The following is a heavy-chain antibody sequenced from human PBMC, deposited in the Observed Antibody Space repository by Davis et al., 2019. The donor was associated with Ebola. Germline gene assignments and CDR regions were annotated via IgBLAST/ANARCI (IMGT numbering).Heavy chain of an antibody. V-gene: IGHV3-15*01. Sequence: PGGSLRLSCAASGFTFSNAWMSWVRQAPGKGLEWVGRIKSKTDGGTTDYAAPVKGRFTISRDNSKKMLYLQMNSLRAEDTAAYYCAKRLGRSYSGGYFDYWGQGTLVTVSS. CDR1: GFTFSNAW. J-gene: IGHJ4*02. CDR2: IKSKTDGGTT. D-gene: IGHD1-26*01. CDR3: AKRLGRSYSGGYFDY.